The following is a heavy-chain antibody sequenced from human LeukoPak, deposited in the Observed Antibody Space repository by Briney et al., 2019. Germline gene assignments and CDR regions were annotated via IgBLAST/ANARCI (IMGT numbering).Heavy chain of an antibody. J-gene: IGHJ6*03. D-gene: IGHD6-19*01. CDR1: GFKFGDYA. V-gene: IGHV3-49*04. Sequence: AGGSLRLSCTASGFKFGDYAMSWVRQAPGKGLEWVGFIRAKTYGGTREHDASVQGRFTISRDDSKSIAYLQMNSLKTEDTAVYYCTRVSGWGSGWFYYYMDVWGKGTAVTVSS. CDR2: IRAKTYGGTR. CDR3: TRVSGWGSGWFYYYMDV.